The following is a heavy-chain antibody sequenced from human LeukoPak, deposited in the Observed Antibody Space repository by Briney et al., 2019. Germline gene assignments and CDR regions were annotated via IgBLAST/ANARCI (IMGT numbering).Heavy chain of an antibody. CDR1: GYSFTSYW. J-gene: IGHJ5*02. Sequence: GESLKISCKGSGYSFTSYWIGWVRQMPGKGLEWMGIIYPGDPDTRYSPSFQGQVTISADKSISTAYLQWSSLKASDTAMYYCARLTRSSSWYLGWFDPWGQGTLVTVSS. V-gene: IGHV5-51*01. CDR2: IYPGDPDT. D-gene: IGHD6-13*01. CDR3: ARLTRSSSWYLGWFDP.